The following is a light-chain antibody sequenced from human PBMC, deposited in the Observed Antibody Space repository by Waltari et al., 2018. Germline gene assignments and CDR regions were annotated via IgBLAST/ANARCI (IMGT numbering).Light chain of an antibody. J-gene: IGLJ2*01. CDR2: NVS. Sequence: QSALTQPASVSGPPGQSITISCTGTSSDVDGYHYASWNQQPPGKSPQAMISNVSNRPAGVCKSLSGSKSGNTASLAISGLQSEDEADEYCSSYTSSSTLVVFGGGTKLTVL. CDR1: SSDVDGYHY. CDR3: SSYTSSSTLVV. V-gene: IGLV2-14*03.